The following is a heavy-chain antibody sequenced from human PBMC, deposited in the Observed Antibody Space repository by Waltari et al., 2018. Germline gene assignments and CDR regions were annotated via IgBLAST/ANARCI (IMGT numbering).Heavy chain of an antibody. D-gene: IGHD2-15*01. J-gene: IGHJ4*02. CDR1: GGSISSSSYY. CDR2: IYYSGST. CDR3: ARGAKWLLHFDY. Sequence: QLQLQESGPGLVKPSETLSLTCTVSGGSISSSSYYWGWNRQPPGKGLEWIGSIYYSGSTYYNPSLKSRVTISVDTSKNQFSLKLSSVTAADTAVYYCARGAKWLLHFDYWGQGTLVTVSS. V-gene: IGHV4-39*07.